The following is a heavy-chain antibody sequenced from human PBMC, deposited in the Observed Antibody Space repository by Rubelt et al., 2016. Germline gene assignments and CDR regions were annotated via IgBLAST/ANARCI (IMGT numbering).Heavy chain of an antibody. V-gene: IGHV4-59*12. CDR2: IFHSGSP. CDR3: AGDYGGNSAVS. J-gene: IGHJ5*02. CDR1: GGSITSYY. Sequence: QVQLQESGPGLVKPSETLSLTCSVSGGSITSYYWSWIRQPPGKGLEWIGYIFHSGSPNYNPSLKSRVTISVDQSKNQFSLKLTSVTAADTADEYCAGDYGGNSAVSWGRGTLITVSS. D-gene: IGHD4-23*01.